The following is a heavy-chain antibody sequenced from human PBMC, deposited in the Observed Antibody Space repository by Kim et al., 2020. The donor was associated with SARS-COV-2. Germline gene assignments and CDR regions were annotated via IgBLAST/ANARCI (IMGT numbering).Heavy chain of an antibody. V-gene: IGHV1-69*01. CDR3: ARAISFGVLYYFDY. J-gene: IGHJ4*02. Sequence: AQKFQGRVTITADETTSTSYMELTSLRSEDTAVYYCARAISFGVLYYFDYWGQGSLVTVSS. D-gene: IGHD2-21*01.